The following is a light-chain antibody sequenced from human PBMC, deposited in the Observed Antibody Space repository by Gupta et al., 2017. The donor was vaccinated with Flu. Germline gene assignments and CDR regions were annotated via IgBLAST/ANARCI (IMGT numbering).Light chain of an antibody. Sequence: DIQMTQSPSSLSASVGDRVTITCRASQSISSYLNWYQQKPGKAPKLLIYAASSLQSGVPSRFSGSGSGTDFTLTISSLQPADFATYYSQQSDSTLYTFGQGTKLEIK. J-gene: IGKJ2*01. CDR1: QSISSY. CDR2: AAS. CDR3: QQSDSTLYT. V-gene: IGKV1-39*01.